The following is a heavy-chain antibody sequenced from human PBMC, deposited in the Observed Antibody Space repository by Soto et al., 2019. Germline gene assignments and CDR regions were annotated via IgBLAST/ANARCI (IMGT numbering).Heavy chain of an antibody. CDR3: ARGAVLIAEADWLDP. CDR2: ITSSSSFI. CDR1: GFSFSSYS. V-gene: IGHV3-21*06. Sequence: EVQLVESGGGLVKPGGFLRLSCAASGFSFSSYSMNWVRQAPGKGLEWVSSITSSSSFIYYGDSVKGRFTVSRDNAKNPLNLQMKSLEVAHTAVDYCARGAVLIAEADWLDPWGQGSLVTVTS. D-gene: IGHD6-19*01. J-gene: IGHJ5*02.